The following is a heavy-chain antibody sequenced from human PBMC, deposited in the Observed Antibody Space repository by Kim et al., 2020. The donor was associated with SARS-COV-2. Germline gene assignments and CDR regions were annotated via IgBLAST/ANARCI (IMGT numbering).Heavy chain of an antibody. CDR2: IYYSGST. CDR3: ARGGHYEEEYYFDY. V-gene: IGHV4-59*13. D-gene: IGHD4-17*01. Sequence: SETLSLTCTVSGGSISSYYWCWIRQPPGQGLEWMGFIYYSGSTNYNPSHKSRVTISVGTSKNQFSLKLSYVTAADTAVYYCARGGHYEEEYYFDYWGQGTLVTVSS. CDR1: GGSISSYY. J-gene: IGHJ4*02.